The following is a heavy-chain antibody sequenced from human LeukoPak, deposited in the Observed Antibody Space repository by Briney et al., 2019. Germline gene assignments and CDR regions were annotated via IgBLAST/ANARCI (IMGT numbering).Heavy chain of an antibody. Sequence: GGSLRLSCAASRFTFSSYAMSWVRQAPGKGLEWVSAISGGGGSTYYADSVKGRFTISRDNSKNTLYLQMNRLRAEDTAVYYCARLPAAINGYFDPWGQGTLVTVSS. J-gene: IGHJ5*02. CDR1: RFTFSSYA. CDR3: ARLPAAINGYFDP. V-gene: IGHV3-23*01. D-gene: IGHD2-2*01. CDR2: ISGGGGST.